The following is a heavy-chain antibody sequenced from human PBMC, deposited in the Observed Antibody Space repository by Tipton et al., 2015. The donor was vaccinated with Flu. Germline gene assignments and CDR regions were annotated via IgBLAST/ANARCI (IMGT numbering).Heavy chain of an antibody. Sequence: TLSLTCTVSGYSISSGYYWGWIRQPPGKGLEWIGSIYHSGSTYYNSSLKSRVTISVDTSKNQFSLKLSSVTAADTAVYYCARDHPYDFWSGYAFDIWGQGTMVTVSS. CDR1: GYSISSGYY. CDR2: IYHSGST. CDR3: ARDHPYDFWSGYAFDI. J-gene: IGHJ3*02. D-gene: IGHD3-3*01. V-gene: IGHV4-38-2*02.